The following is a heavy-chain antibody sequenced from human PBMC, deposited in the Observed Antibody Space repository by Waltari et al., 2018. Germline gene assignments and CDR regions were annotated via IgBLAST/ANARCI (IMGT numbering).Heavy chain of an antibody. CDR3: ARDSISWNDAFDI. J-gene: IGHJ3*02. D-gene: IGHD1-1*01. V-gene: IGHV3-7*03. CDR2: IKQDGSEK. Sequence: EVQLVESGGGLVQPGGSLRLSCAASGFTFSSYWMSWARQAPGKGLEWVANIKQDGSEKYYVVSVKGRFTISRDNAKNSLYLQMNSLRAEDTAVYYCARDSISWNDAFDIWGQGTMVTVSS. CDR1: GFTFSSYW.